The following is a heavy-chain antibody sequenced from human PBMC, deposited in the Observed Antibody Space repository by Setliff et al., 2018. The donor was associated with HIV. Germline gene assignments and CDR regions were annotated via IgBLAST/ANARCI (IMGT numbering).Heavy chain of an antibody. D-gene: IGHD3-10*01. CDR2: MCHGGNNN. Sequence: SETLSLTCGVSGYSISSDYCWGWIRQPPGKGLEWIGNMCHGGNNNYYNPSLKSRVTISVDTSKNQFFLKVTSVTAEDAAVYYCAREVWSEDDNWGQGTLVTVSS. CDR1: GYSISSDYC. CDR3: AREVWSEDDN. V-gene: IGHV4-38-2*02. J-gene: IGHJ4*02.